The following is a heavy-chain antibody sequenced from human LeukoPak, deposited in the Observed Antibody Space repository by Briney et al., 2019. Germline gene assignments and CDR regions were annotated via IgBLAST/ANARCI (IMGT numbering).Heavy chain of an antibody. CDR2: IYYSGST. CDR1: GGSISSSSYY. D-gene: IGHD6-19*01. Sequence: SETLSLTCTVSGGSISSSSYYWGWIRQPPGKGLEWIGSIYYSGSTYYNPSLKSRVTISVDTSKNQFSLKLSSVTAADTAVYYCATQKRDISGWFSHQAGFNYWGQGTLVTVSS. V-gene: IGHV4-39*07. J-gene: IGHJ4*02. CDR3: ATQKRDISGWFSHQAGFNY.